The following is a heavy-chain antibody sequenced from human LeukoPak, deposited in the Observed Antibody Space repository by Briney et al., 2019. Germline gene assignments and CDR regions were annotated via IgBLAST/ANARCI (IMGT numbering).Heavy chain of an antibody. V-gene: IGHV3-30*02. CDR2: IRYDGSNK. D-gene: IGHD5-24*01. J-gene: IGHJ4*02. CDR3: AKDGYNYSDY. CDR1: GFTFSNYG. Sequence: PWGSLRLSCAASGFTFSNYGMHWVRQAPGKGLEWVAFIRYDGSNKDYADSVKGRFTISRDNSKNTLYLQMNSLRAEDTAVYYCAKDGYNYSDYWGQGTLVTVSS.